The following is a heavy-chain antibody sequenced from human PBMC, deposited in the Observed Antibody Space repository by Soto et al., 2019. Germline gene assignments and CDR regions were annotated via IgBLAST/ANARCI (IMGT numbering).Heavy chain of an antibody. CDR2: TYYRSKWYS. V-gene: IGHV6-1*01. J-gene: IGHJ4*02. CDR3: ARGTFDIAAAGTSDYFDY. Sequence: PSQTLSLTCAISGDSVSSNSAAWNWIRQSPSRGLEWLGRTYYRSKWYSDYAVSVKSRITINPDTSKNQFSLQLNSVTPEDTAVYYCARGTFDIAAAGTSDYFDYWGQGTLVTVSS. D-gene: IGHD6-13*01. CDR1: GDSVSSNSAA.